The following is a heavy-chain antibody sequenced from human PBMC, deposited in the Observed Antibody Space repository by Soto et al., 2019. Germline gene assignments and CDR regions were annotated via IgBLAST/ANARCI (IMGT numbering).Heavy chain of an antibody. J-gene: IGHJ4*02. CDR2: ISGSGGST. CDR1: GFTFSSYA. CDR3: ARRGSGSYYDY. V-gene: IGHV3-23*01. D-gene: IGHD1-26*01. Sequence: EVQLLESGGGLVQPGGSLRLSCAASGFTFSSYAMSWVRQAPVKGLEWVSAISGSGGSTYYADSVKGRFTISRDNSKITLYLQMNSLRAEDTAVYYCARRGSGSYYDYWGQGTLVTVSS.